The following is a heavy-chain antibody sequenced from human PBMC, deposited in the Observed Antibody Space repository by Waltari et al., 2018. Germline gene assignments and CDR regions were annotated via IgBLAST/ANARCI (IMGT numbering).Heavy chain of an antibody. D-gene: IGHD3-22*01. Sequence: QVQLVESGGRFVKPGGSLRLPCAASGFTFSDFYMSWIRQVPGRGLEWVAYMSSTREIIYYADSVRGRFTISRDNARKSLYLDMNSLRAEDTAVYYCARAGFDHQSSGYGMDVWGQGTTVTVSS. CDR2: MSSTREII. CDR1: GFTFSDFY. CDR3: ARAGFDHQSSGYGMDV. J-gene: IGHJ6*02. V-gene: IGHV3-11*01.